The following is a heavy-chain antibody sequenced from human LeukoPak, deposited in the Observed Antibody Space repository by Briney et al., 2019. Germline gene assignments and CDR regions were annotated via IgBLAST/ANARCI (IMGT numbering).Heavy chain of an antibody. CDR1: GGSFSGYY. Sequence: PSETLSLTCAVYGGSFSGYYWSWIRQPPGKGLGWIGEINHRGSTNYNPSLKSRVTISVDTSKNQFSLKLSSVTAADTAVYYCARGPGCSGGSCRPFDYWGQGTLVTVSS. J-gene: IGHJ4*02. V-gene: IGHV4-34*01. CDR3: ARGPGCSGGSCRPFDY. CDR2: INHRGST. D-gene: IGHD2-15*01.